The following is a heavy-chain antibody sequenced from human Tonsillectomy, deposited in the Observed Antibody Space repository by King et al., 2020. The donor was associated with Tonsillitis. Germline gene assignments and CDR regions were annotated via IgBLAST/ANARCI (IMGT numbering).Heavy chain of an antibody. CDR2: IYYSGST. CDR1: DVSISSYY. J-gene: IGHJ5*02. D-gene: IGHD6-19*01. V-gene: IGHV4-59*01. CDR3: AGESETMAGCGSWIDP. Sequence: VQLQESGPGLVKPSETLSLTCTVSDVSISSYYWSWIRQSPGKGLEWIGYIYYSGSTSYNPSLKSRVTISLDTSKKQFSLKLRSVTAADTAVYYCAGESETMAGCGSWIDPWGQGTLVTVSS.